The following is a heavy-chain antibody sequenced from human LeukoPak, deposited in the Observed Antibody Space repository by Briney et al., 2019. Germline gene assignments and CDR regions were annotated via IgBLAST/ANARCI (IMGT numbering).Heavy chain of an antibody. CDR2: INPNSGGT. CDR1: GYTFTGYY. J-gene: IGHJ6*03. D-gene: IGHD6-6*01. CDR3: ARGKSEYSSSSGHYYYYMDV. Sequence: ASVKASCKASGYTFTGYYMHWVRQAPGQGREGLGWINPNSGGTNYAQKFQGRVTMTRDTSISTAYMELSRLRSDDTAVYYCARGKSEYSSSSGHYYYYMDVWGKGTTVTVSS. V-gene: IGHV1-2*02.